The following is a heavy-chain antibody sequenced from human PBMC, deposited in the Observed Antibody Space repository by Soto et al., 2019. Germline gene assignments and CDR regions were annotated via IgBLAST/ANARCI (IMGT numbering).Heavy chain of an antibody. D-gene: IGHD6-19*01. CDR3: GRGDSSGWSRGGFDY. Sequence: SQTLSLTCAISGDSVSSNSAAWNWIRQSPSRGLEWLGRTYYRSKRYKDYAVSVKSRITINPDTSKNKSSLQLNSVTPEDTAVYCCGRGDSSGWSRGGFDYWGQGTLVTVSS. V-gene: IGHV6-1*01. CDR1: GDSVSSNSAA. CDR2: TYYRSKRYK. J-gene: IGHJ4*02.